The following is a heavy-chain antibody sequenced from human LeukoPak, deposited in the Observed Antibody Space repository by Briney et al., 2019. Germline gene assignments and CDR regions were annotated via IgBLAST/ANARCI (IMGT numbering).Heavy chain of an antibody. CDR3: ARDSGYGDSYYFDY. Sequence: GGSLRLSCAASGFTVSSNYMSWVRQAPGKGLEWVSVIYSGGSTYYADSVKGRFTISRDNSKNTLYLQMNSLRAEDTAVYYCARDSGYGDSYYFDYWGQGTLVTVSS. V-gene: IGHV3-66*01. CDR2: IYSGGST. J-gene: IGHJ4*02. CDR1: GFTVSSNY. D-gene: IGHD4-17*01.